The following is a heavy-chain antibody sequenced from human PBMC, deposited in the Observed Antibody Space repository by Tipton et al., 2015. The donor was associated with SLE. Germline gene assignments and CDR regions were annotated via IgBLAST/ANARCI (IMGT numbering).Heavy chain of an antibody. D-gene: IGHD4-11*01. CDR1: GGSVSSSSTY. J-gene: IGHJ2*01. CDR2: IYYTWTTT. CDR3: AREFLNPVTTVHYYFDL. Sequence: TLSLTCTVSGGSVSSSSTYWAWIRQPPGKGLEWIGCIYYTWTTTYYNSFLKSRVTMSVDTSKNHFSLKLISVTAADTAVYYCAREFLNPVTTVHYYFDLWGRGTLVTVSS. V-gene: IGHV4-39*07.